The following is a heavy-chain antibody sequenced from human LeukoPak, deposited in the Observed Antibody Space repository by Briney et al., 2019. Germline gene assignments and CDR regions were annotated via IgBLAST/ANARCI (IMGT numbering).Heavy chain of an antibody. V-gene: IGHV3-23*01. Sequence: GGSLRLSCVASGFTFSSYAMSWVRQAPGKGLEWVSAISGSGVTTHYAGSVKGRFSISRDNSKNTVYLEINSLRPDDTAVYYCAKVSGWAHFDYWGQGTLVTVSS. D-gene: IGHD6-19*01. J-gene: IGHJ4*02. CDR3: AKVSGWAHFDY. CDR1: GFTFSSYA. CDR2: ISGSGVTT.